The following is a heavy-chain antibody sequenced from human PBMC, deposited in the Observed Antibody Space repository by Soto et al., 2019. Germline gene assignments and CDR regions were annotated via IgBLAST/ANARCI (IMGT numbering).Heavy chain of an antibody. CDR3: AKVRGGSFPYYFDD. V-gene: IGHV1-46*01. CDR2: VNPSSGSV. D-gene: IGHD2-15*01. Sequence: QVQLVQSGAEVKKPGASVKVSCKASGYTFTNHYIHWVRQVPGQGLEWEGLVNPSSGSVTYAQRVQGRVTMTRDTSTTTVYMQLSSLTSDDTAVYFCAKVRGGSFPYYFDDWGQGTLVTVSS. CDR1: GYTFTNHY. J-gene: IGHJ4*02.